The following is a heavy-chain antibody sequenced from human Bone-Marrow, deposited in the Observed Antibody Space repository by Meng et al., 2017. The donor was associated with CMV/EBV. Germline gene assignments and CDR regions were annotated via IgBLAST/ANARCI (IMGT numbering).Heavy chain of an antibody. J-gene: IGHJ4*02. CDR3: ARGRYSGSYYLDD. CDR2: IRSKAKSYTA. D-gene: IGHD1-26*01. CDR1: GFTFSDHY. V-gene: IGHV3-72*01. Sequence: SGFTFSDHYMEWVRQAPGKGLEWVGRIRSKAKSYTAAYAASVKGRFTISRDDSKNSVYLQMDSLKTEDTAVYYCARGRYSGSYYLDDWGQGTLVTVSS.